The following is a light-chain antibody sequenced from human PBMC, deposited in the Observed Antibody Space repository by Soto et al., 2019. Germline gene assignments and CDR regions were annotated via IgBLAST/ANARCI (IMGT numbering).Light chain of an antibody. CDR3: SSYTSSNTLVV. J-gene: IGLJ2*01. CDR2: VVS. V-gene: IGLV2-14*01. CDR1: SSDVGGYNY. Sequence: QSVLTQPASVSGSPGQSITISCTGTSSDVGGYNYVSWCQQHPGKAPKLMIYVVSNRPSGVSNRFSGSKSGNTASLTISGLQAEDDADYYCSSYTSSNTLVVFGGGTKLTVL.